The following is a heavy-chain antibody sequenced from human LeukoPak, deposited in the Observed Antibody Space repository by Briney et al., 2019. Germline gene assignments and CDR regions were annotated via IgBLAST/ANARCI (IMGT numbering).Heavy chain of an antibody. Sequence: SETLSLTCTVSGGSVSSDSYYWSWIRQPPGKGLEWIGYIYYSGSTNYNPSLKSRVTISVDTSKNQFSLKLSSVTAADTAVYYCARVGSGSYFDYWGQGTLVTVSS. V-gene: IGHV4-61*01. CDR1: GGSVSSDSYY. CDR2: IYYSGST. J-gene: IGHJ4*02. D-gene: IGHD1-26*01. CDR3: ARVGSGSYFDY.